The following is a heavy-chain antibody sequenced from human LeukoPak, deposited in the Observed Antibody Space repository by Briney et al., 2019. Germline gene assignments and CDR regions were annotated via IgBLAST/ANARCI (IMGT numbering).Heavy chain of an antibody. CDR1: DGSFSSYY. CDR3: ARVDGYYDFRGFPLDP. D-gene: IGHD3/OR15-3a*01. Sequence: SETLSLTCGVYDGSFSSYYWSWIRQPPGKGLEWIGEINHSGSTNYNPSLQSRITISGAMSKNQLYLNLSSVTAADTAVYYCARVDGYYDFRGFPLDPWARESSSPSPQ. V-gene: IGHV4-34*10. J-gene: IGHJ5*02. CDR2: INHSGST.